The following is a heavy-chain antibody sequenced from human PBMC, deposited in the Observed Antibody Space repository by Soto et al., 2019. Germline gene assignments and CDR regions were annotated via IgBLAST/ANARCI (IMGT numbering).Heavy chain of an antibody. V-gene: IGHV5-51*01. CDR1: GYSFTSYW. D-gene: IGHD5-18*01. CDR3: ARLWRIPLWSRAYYFFAMDV. J-gene: IGHJ6*02. Sequence: GESLKISCKGSGYSFTSYWIGWVRQMPGKGLDWMGIIYPGDSDTRYSPSFQGQVTISADKSISTAYLQWSSLKAPDTAMYYCARLWRIPLWSRAYYFFAMDVWGQATTVTVSS. CDR2: IYPGDSDT.